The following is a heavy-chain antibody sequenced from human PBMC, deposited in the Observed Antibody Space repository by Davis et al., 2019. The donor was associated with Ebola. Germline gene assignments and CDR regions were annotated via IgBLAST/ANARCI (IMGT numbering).Heavy chain of an antibody. V-gene: IGHV3-74*01. D-gene: IGHD3-3*01. CDR1: GFTFNNHW. J-gene: IGHJ6*02. Sequence: GESLKISCAASGFTFNNHWMHWVRQAPGKGLVWVSRINSDGSSTNYADSVKGRFTISRDNAKNTLNLQMNSLRAEDTAVYYCARDQSFTIFGPFSGMDVWGQGTTVTVSS. CDR2: INSDGSST. CDR3: ARDQSFTIFGPFSGMDV.